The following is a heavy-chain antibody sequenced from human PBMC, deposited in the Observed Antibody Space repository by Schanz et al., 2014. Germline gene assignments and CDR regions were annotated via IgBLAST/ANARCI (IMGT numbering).Heavy chain of an antibody. D-gene: IGHD3-10*01. CDR1: GGSVSSGGDY. V-gene: IGHV4-31*03. CDR3: ARDRGHGGLAGDI. J-gene: IGHJ3*02. Sequence: QVQLQESGPGLVKPSQTLSLTCTVSGGSVSSGGDYWSWIRQHPGKGLEWIGFISYSGSTFYNPSLKSRVTIPVDTSKNQFSLNLSSATAADTAVYYCARDRGHGGLAGDIRGHWTMVTVSS. CDR2: ISYSGST.